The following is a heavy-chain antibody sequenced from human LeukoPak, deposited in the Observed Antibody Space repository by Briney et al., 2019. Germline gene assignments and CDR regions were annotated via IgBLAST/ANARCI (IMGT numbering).Heavy chain of an antibody. J-gene: IGHJ6*02. V-gene: IGHV3-15*01. CDR2: IKSKTDGGTT. Sequence: KAGGSLRLSCAASGFTFSNAWMSWVRQASGKGLEWVGRIKSKTDGGTTDYAAPVKGRFTISRDDSKNTLYLQMNSLKTEDTAVYYCTTGGNYDFWSGYYYYYGMDVWGQGTTVTVSS. D-gene: IGHD3-3*01. CDR1: GFTFSNAW. CDR3: TTGGNYDFWSGYYYYYGMDV.